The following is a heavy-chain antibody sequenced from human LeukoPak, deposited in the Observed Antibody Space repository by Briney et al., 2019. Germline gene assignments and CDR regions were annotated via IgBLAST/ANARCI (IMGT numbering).Heavy chain of an antibody. Sequence: GGSLRLSCAASGFTFSSYGMHWVRQAPGKGLEWVAFIRYDGSNKYYADSVKGRFTISRDNSRNTLYLQMNSLRAEDTAVYYCAKVRSNGGYYYMDVWGKGTTVTVSS. J-gene: IGHJ6*03. CDR1: GFTFSSYG. CDR3: AKVRSNGGYYYMDV. CDR2: IRYDGSNK. V-gene: IGHV3-30*02. D-gene: IGHD2-8*01.